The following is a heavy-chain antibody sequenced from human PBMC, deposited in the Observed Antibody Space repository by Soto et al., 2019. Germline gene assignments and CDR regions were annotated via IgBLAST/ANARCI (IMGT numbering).Heavy chain of an antibody. V-gene: IGHV4-59*08. D-gene: IGHD3-10*01. CDR1: GGSISSYY. CDR2: IYYSGST. CDR3: ARLDPMVRGVIIYAFVI. J-gene: IGHJ3*02. Sequence: PSETLSLTCTVSGGSISSYYWSWIRQPPGKGLEWIGYIYYSGSTNYNPSLKSRVTISVDTSKNQFSLKLSSVNAADTAFYYCARLDPMVRGVIIYAFVIWGKGKMVTVSS.